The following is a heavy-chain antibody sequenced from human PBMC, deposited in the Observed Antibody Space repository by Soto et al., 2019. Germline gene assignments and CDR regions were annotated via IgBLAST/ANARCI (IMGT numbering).Heavy chain of an antibody. V-gene: IGHV3-74*01. J-gene: IGHJ4*02. CDR2: ISTDGSVT. CDR1: GLTFSSYW. CDR3: ARVPYSCGWWGFDY. Sequence: GWSLRLSCAASGLTFSSYWMHWVRQAPGKGLVWVSLISTDGSVTTYADSVKGRFTISRDNAKNTLYLQMNSLRTEDTAVYYCARVPYSCGWWGFDYLGQGTLVTVSS. D-gene: IGHD6-19*01.